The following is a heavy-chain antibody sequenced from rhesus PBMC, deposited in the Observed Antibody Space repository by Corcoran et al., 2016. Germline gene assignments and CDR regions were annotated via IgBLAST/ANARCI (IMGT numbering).Heavy chain of an antibody. CDR3: ARRAGYSGWSMGYGLDS. J-gene: IGHJ6*01. V-gene: IGHV4-73*01. CDR1: GGSMSGYYY. Sequence: QVQLQQWGEGLVKPSETLSLTFAVHGGSMSGYYYWSWIRQPPGKGLDWFVYIYGNSASTNHHPSPKNPVTISKATSESQFSLKLSSVTAADTAVYYCARRAGYSGWSMGYGLDSWGQGVVVTVSS. D-gene: IGHD6-13*01. CDR2: IYGNSAST.